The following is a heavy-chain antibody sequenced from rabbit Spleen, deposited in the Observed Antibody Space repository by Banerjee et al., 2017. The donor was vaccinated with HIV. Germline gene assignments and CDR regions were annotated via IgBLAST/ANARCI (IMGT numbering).Heavy chain of an antibody. V-gene: IGHV1S40*01. Sequence: QSLEESGGDLVKPWGSLTLTCTASGIDFSSYYYMCWVRQAPGKGLEWIGCIHVDSSGSTWYASWAKGRLTISKASSTTVTLQLTSLTAADTATYFCARSDNNGDYSYALNLWGPGTLVTVS. CDR2: IHVDSSGST. CDR1: GIDFSSYYY. CDR3: ARSDNNGDYSYALNL. J-gene: IGHJ4*01. D-gene: IGHD2-1*01.